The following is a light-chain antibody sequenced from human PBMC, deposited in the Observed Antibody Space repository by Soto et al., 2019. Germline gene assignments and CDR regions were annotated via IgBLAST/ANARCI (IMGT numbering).Light chain of an antibody. CDR1: QSVSSN. Sequence: EIVMTQSPATLSVSPGERATLSCRASQSVSSNLAWYQQKPGQAPRLLIYCASTRATGIPARFSGSGSGTEFTLTISSLQSEEFAVYYCQQYNNWPQTFGQGTKVEIK. CDR3: QQYNNWPQT. J-gene: IGKJ1*01. V-gene: IGKV3-15*01. CDR2: CAS.